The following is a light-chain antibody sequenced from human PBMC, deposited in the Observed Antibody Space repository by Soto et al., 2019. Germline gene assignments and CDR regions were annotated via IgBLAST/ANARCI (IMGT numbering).Light chain of an antibody. CDR2: KAS. V-gene: IGKV1-5*03. Sequence: DIKMTQSLSTLSASVGDRVTITCRASQSISSWLAWYQQKPGKAPKLLIYKASTLKSGVPSRFSGSGSGTEFTLTISSLQPDDFATYYCQHYNSYSEAFGQGTKVDI. CDR1: QSISSW. J-gene: IGKJ1*01. CDR3: QHYNSYSEA.